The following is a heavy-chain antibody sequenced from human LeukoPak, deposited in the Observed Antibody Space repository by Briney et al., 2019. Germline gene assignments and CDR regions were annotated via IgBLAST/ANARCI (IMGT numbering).Heavy chain of an antibody. J-gene: IGHJ5*02. CDR2: MNPNSGNT. CDR3: ARAHCGGDCPLNWFDH. V-gene: IGHV1-8*01. CDR1: GYTFTSYD. Sequence: ASVKVSCKASGYTFTSYDINWVRQATGQGLEWMGWMNPNSGNTGYAQKFQGRVTMTRNTSISTAYMELSSLRSEDTAVYYCARAHCGGDCPLNWFDHWGQGTLVTVSS. D-gene: IGHD2-21*02.